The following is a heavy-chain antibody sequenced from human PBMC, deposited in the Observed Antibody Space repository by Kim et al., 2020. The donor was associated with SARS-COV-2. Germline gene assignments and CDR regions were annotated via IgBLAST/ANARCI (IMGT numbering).Heavy chain of an antibody. J-gene: IGHJ4*02. D-gene: IGHD6-13*01. CDR2: ISVGSNTI. V-gene: IGHV3-48*02. CDR1: GFTFSSYS. CDR3: ARDGIGTGGITPGVF. Sequence: GGSLRLSCAASGFTFSSYSMSWVRQAPGKGLEWVSYISVGSNTIYYADSVKGRFTVSRDSAQNSLFLQMNSLRDEDTAVYYCARDGIGTGGITPGVFWGQGTLVTVSS.